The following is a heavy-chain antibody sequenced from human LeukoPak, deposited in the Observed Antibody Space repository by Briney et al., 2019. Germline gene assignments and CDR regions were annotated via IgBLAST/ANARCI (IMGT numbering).Heavy chain of an antibody. CDR3: ASFRYGDYAYFDY. J-gene: IGHJ4*02. CDR2: IYTSGST. D-gene: IGHD4-17*01. CDR1: GGSISSGSYY. V-gene: IGHV4-61*02. Sequence: SETLSLTCTVSGGSISSGSYYWRWIRQPAGKGLEWIRRIYTSGSTNYNPSLKSRVTISVDTSKNQFSLKLSSVTAADTAVYYCASFRYGDYAYFDYWGQGTLVTVSS.